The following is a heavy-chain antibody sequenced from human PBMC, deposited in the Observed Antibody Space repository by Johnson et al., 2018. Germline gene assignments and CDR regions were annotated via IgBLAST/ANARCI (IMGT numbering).Heavy chain of an antibody. Sequence: QVQLQESGGGVVQPGRSLRLSCAASGFTFSSYGMHWVRQAPGKGLEWVASILYDGNYEYYADSVKGRITISRDNSKNTLYLQVNSLGPEDTGVYYCGKECIWFGGGYYDPYCYLDAGGKGTTVTVSS. CDR3: GKECIWFGGGYYDPYCYLDA. CDR2: ILYDGNYE. D-gene: IGHD3-10*01. J-gene: IGHJ6*03. CDR1: GFTFSSYG. V-gene: IGHV3-30*18.